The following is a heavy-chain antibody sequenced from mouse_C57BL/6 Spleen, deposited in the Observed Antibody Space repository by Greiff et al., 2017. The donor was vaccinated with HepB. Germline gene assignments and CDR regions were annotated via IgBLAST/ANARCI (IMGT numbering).Heavy chain of an antibody. V-gene: IGHV1-52*01. CDR2: IDPSDSET. CDR1: GYTFTSYW. D-gene: IGHD1-1*01. CDR3: ARGVATVVAPFAY. J-gene: IGHJ3*01. Sequence: QVQLQQPGAELVRPGSSVKLSCKASGYTFTSYWMHWVKQRPIQGLEWIGNIDPSDSETHYNQKFKDKATLTVDKSSSTAYMQLSSLTSEDSAVYYCARGVATVVAPFAYWGKGALVTVSA.